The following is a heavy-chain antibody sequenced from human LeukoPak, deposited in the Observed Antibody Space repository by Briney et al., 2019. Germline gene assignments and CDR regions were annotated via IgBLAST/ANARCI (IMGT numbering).Heavy chain of an antibody. Sequence: MASETLSLTCTVSGSSIISYYWSWIRQPPGRGMEWIGYNYYSGSTNYNPSLKSRVTISVDTSKNQFSLNMKSVTAADTAVYYCARGYSSSWYFDYWGQGTLVTVSS. D-gene: IGHD6-13*01. J-gene: IGHJ4*02. CDR1: GSSIISYY. CDR2: NYYSGST. CDR3: ARGYSSSWYFDY. V-gene: IGHV4-59*01.